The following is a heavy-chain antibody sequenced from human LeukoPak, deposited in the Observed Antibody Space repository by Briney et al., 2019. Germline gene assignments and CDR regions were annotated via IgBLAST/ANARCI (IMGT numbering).Heavy chain of an antibody. J-gene: IGHJ5*02. CDR1: GGTFSSYT. CDR2: IIPILGIA. CDR3: ARDRDTEYSHDRGSYWFDP. Sequence: ASVKVSCKASGGTFSSYTISWVRQAPGQGLEWVGRIIPILGIANYAQKFQGRVTITADKSTSTAYMELSSLRSEDTAVYYCARDRDTEYSHDRGSYWFDPWGQGTLVTVSS. D-gene: IGHD5-18*01. V-gene: IGHV1-69*04.